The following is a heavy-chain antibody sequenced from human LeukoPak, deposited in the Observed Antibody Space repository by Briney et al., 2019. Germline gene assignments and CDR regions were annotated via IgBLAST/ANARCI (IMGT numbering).Heavy chain of an antibody. V-gene: IGHV1-18*01. J-gene: IGHJ5*02. Sequence: ASVKVSCKASGYTFTSYGISWVRQAPGQGLEWMGWISAYNGNTNYAQKLQGRVTMTTDTSTGTAYMELRSLRSDDTAVYYCARAVAAAGSEVRFDPWGQGTLVTVSS. CDR2: ISAYNGNT. CDR3: ARAVAAAGSEVRFDP. D-gene: IGHD6-13*01. CDR1: GYTFTSYG.